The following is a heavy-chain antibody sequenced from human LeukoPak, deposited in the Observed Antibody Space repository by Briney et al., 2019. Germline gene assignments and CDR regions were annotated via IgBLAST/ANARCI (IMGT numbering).Heavy chain of an antibody. CDR3: ARGGGDILTGYYYYYYGMDV. Sequence: PSETLSLTCAVYGGSFSGYYWSWIRQPPGKGLEWIGGINHSGSTNYNPSLKSRVTISVDTSKNQFSLKLSSVTAADTAVYYCARGGGDILTGYYYYYYGMDVWGQGTTVTVSS. CDR1: GGSFSGYY. V-gene: IGHV4-34*01. D-gene: IGHD3-9*01. J-gene: IGHJ6*02. CDR2: INHSGST.